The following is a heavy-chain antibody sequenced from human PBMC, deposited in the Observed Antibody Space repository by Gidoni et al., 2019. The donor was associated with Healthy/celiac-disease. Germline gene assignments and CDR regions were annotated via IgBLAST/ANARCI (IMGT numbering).Heavy chain of an antibody. CDR3: ARLESYGSVGAVVG. V-gene: IGHV3-33*01. J-gene: IGHJ4*02. D-gene: IGHD3-10*01. Sequence: QVQLVESGGAVVQPGRSLRLSCDASGFTFSSYGMHWVRQAPGKGLGWVAVIWYDGSNKYYADSGKGRFTISRDNSKNTLYLQMNSLRAEDTAVYYCARLESYGSVGAVVGWGQGTLVTVSS. CDR2: IWYDGSNK. CDR1: GFTFSSYG.